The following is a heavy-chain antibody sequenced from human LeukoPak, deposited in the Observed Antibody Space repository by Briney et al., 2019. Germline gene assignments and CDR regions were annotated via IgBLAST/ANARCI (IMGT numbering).Heavy chain of an antibody. CDR3: AREAESYYDSSGYHRQYNIFDY. D-gene: IGHD3-22*01. CDR2: IYYSGST. Sequence: SETLSLTCTVSGGSISSYYWSWIRQPLGKGLEWIGYIYYSGSTNYNPSLKSRVTISVDTSKNQFSLKLSSVTAADTAVYYCAREAESYYDSSGYHRQYNIFDYWGQGTLVTVSS. CDR1: GGSISSYY. J-gene: IGHJ4*02. V-gene: IGHV4-59*01.